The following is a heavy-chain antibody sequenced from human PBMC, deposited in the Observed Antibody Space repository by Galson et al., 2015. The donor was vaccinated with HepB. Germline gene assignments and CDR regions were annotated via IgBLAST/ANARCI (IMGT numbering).Heavy chain of an antibody. CDR3: ARAYYYDSSGYYYFDY. V-gene: IGHV1-69*13. CDR2: IIPIFGTA. D-gene: IGHD3-22*01. J-gene: IGHJ4*02. CDR1: GGTFSSYA. Sequence: SVKVSCKASGGTFSSYAISWVRQAPGQGLEWMGGIIPIFGTANYAQKFQGRVTITADESTSTAYMELSSLRSEDTAVYYCARAYYYDSSGYYYFDYWGQGTLVTVSS.